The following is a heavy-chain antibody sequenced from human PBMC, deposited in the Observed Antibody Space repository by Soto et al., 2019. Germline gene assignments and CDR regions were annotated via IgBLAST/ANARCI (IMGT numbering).Heavy chain of an antibody. Sequence: EVQLLESGGGLVQPGGSLRLSCAASGFTFNSYGISWVRQAPGKGLEWVSVISSSGSSTYYADSVRGRFTISRDNSKNTLYLQMYSLRADDTAVYYCAKNRGNDLKWYFDRWGQGTLVTVSS. CDR2: ISSSGSST. V-gene: IGHV3-23*01. D-gene: IGHD2-15*01. CDR3: AKNRGNDLKWYFDR. J-gene: IGHJ4*02. CDR1: GFTFNSYG.